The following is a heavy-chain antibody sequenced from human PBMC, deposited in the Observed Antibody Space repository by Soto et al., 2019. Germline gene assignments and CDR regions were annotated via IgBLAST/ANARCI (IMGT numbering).Heavy chain of an antibody. CDR2: IYYSGST. CDR1: GGSISSYY. Sequence: PSEILSLTCTVSGGSISSYYWSWIRQPPGKGLEWIGYIYYSGSTNYNPSLKSRVTISVDTSKNQFSLKLSSVTAADTAVYYCARDDYGDGSLNWGQGTLVTVSS. CDR3: ARDDYGDGSLN. J-gene: IGHJ4*02. D-gene: IGHD4-17*01. V-gene: IGHV4-59*01.